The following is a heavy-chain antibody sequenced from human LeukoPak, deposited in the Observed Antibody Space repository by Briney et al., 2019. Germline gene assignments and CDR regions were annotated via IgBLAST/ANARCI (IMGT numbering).Heavy chain of an antibody. V-gene: IGHV3-21*01. Sequence: GGSLRLSCAASGFTFSDYGMNWVRQAPGKGLEWVSCITSSSSSYRSYADSVKGRFTISRDDAKNSVFLQVDSLRAEDTAVYYCARLKKSSGWYNFDYWGQGALVTVSS. CDR2: ITSSSSSYR. D-gene: IGHD6-19*01. CDR1: GFTFSDYG. J-gene: IGHJ4*02. CDR3: ARLKKSSGWYNFDY.